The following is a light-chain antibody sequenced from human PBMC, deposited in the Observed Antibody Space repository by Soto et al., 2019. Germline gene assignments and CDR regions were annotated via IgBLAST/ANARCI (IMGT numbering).Light chain of an antibody. CDR3: QQYNSYLTWT. CDR1: QSISSY. CDR2: AAS. J-gene: IGKJ1*01. V-gene: IGKV1-39*01. Sequence: DIQMTQSPSSLSASVGDRVTITCRAGQSISSYLNWYQQKPGKAPKLLIYAASSLQSGVPSRFSGSGSGTEFTLTISSLQPDDFATYYCQQYNSYLTWTFGQGTKVDIK.